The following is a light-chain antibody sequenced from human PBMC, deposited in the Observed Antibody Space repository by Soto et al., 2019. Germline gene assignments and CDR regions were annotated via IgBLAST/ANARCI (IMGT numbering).Light chain of an antibody. CDR2: EVS. J-gene: IGLJ1*01. V-gene: IGLV2-23*02. CDR3: CSSAGSSTYV. Sequence: QSVLTQPASVAGSPGQWITISCTGTSSDVGSYNLVSWYQQHPGKAPKLMIYEVSKRPSWISNRFSAYKSVNTSSLPISELQAEDEADYYCCSSAGSSTYVFGTGTKLTVL. CDR1: SSDVGSYNL.